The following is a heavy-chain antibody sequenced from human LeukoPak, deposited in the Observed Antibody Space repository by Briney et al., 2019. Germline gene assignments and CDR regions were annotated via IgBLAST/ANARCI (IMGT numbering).Heavy chain of an antibody. Sequence: GGSLRLSCAASGFTFSSYWMSWVRQAPGKGLEWVANIKQDGSEKYYVDSVKGRFTISRDNAKNSLYLQMNSLRAEDTAVYYCARDRGGFIEREWSPPQDYWGQGTLVTVSS. CDR3: ARDRGGFIEREWSPPQDY. CDR2: IKQDGSEK. CDR1: GFTFSSYW. J-gene: IGHJ4*02. V-gene: IGHV3-7*01. D-gene: IGHD3-3*01.